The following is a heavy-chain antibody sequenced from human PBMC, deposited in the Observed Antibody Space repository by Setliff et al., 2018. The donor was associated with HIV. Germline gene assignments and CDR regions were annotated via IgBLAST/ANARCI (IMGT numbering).Heavy chain of an antibody. Sequence: PSETLSLTCTVAFGSVTNYYWNWIRQPPGKGLEWLGYIYHTGSTKYNPSLKSRVTISLDTSRSQFSLKLTSVTAADTAVYYCARGGTSSNWFGPWGQGTLVTVSS. CDR1: FGSVTNYY. D-gene: IGHD2-2*01. V-gene: IGHV4-59*02. J-gene: IGHJ5*02. CDR3: ARGGTSSNWFGP. CDR2: IYHTGST.